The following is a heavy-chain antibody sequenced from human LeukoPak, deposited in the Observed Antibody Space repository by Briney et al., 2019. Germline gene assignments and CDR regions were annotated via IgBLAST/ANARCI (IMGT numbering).Heavy chain of an antibody. J-gene: IGHJ4*02. Sequence: GGSLRLSCAASGFTFSSYAMHWVRQAPGKGLEWVAVISYDGSNKYYADSVKGRFTISRDNSKNTLYLQMNSLRAEDTAVYYCARAYSSSSKSHFDYWGQGTLVTVSS. CDR1: GFTFSSYA. V-gene: IGHV3-30*04. CDR2: ISYDGSNK. CDR3: ARAYSSSSKSHFDY. D-gene: IGHD6-6*01.